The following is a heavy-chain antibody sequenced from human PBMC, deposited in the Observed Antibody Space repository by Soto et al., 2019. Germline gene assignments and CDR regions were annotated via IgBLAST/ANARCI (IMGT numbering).Heavy chain of an antibody. V-gene: IGHV4-34*01. CDR3: ASRTPAAACTGPNGSWFDP. Sequence: QVQLQQWGAGLLKPSETLSLTCAVYGGSFSGYYWSWIRQPPGKGLEWIGEINHSGSTNYNPSLKSRVTISVATSKNQFSRKLSSVTAADTAVYYCASRTPAAACTGPNGSWFDPWGQGTLVTVSS. J-gene: IGHJ5*02. D-gene: IGHD6-13*01. CDR1: GGSFSGYY. CDR2: INHSGST.